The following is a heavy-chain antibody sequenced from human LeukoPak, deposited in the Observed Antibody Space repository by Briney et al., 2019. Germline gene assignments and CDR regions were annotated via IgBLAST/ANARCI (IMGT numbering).Heavy chain of an antibody. CDR3: ARVGGWEPKLHGVTFDY. J-gene: IGHJ4*02. CDR2: IYYTGST. Sequence: SETLSLTCTVSGGSISSYYWSWIRQPPGKGLEWIGYIYYTGSTNYNPSLKSRVTMSADTSKNQFSLKPSSVTAADTAVYFRARVGGWEPKLHGVTFDYLGQGTLVTVSS. D-gene: IGHD1-26*01. V-gene: IGHV4-59*01. CDR1: GGSISSYY.